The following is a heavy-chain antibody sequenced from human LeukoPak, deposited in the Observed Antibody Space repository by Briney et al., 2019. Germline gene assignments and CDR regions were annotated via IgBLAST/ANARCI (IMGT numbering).Heavy chain of an antibody. V-gene: IGHV1-2*02. D-gene: IGHD5-12*01. CDR1: GYTFTSYG. CDR3: ARDHSAYPTHQDY. CDR2: VNPNSGAT. J-gene: IGHJ4*02. Sequence: ASVKVSCKASGYTFTSYGISWVRQAPGQGLEWMGWVNPNSGATSYAQKFQGRVTMTRDTSISTAYLDLSRLRSDDTAVYFCARDHSAYPTHQDYWGQGTLVTVSS.